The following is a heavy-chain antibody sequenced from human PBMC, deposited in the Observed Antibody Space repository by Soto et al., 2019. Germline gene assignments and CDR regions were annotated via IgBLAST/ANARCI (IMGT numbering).Heavy chain of an antibody. J-gene: IGHJ6*02. CDR2: INHSGST. CDR3: ARGYKGGSYGSYYYYYGMDV. D-gene: IGHD5-18*01. Sequence: SETLSLTCAVYGGSFSGYYWSWIRQPPGKGLEWIGEINHSGSTNYNPSLKSRVTISVDTSKNQFSLKLSSVTAADTAVYYCARGYKGGSYGSYYYYYGMDVWGQGTTVTVSS. CDR1: GGSFSGYY. V-gene: IGHV4-34*01.